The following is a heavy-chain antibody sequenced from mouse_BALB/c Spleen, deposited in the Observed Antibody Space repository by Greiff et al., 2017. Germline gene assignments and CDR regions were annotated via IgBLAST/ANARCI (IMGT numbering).Heavy chain of an antibody. CDR1: GFSFTSYG. J-gene: IGHJ1*01. Sequence: QVQLKESGPGLVAPSQSLSITCTVSGFSFTSYGVHWVRQPPGKGLEWLGVIWTGGGTNYYSAIMSRLSISTDNTTIQVFLQMISLRTNDAAMYYCARDRDYASSYGEYFDVWGAGTSVTVSS. D-gene: IGHD1-1*01. CDR3: ARDRDYASSYGEYFDV. CDR2: IWTGGGT. V-gene: IGHV2-9*02.